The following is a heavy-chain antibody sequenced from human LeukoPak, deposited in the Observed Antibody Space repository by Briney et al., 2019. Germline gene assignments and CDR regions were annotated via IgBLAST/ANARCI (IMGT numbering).Heavy chain of an antibody. D-gene: IGHD6-19*01. CDR3: ARGVAGYHYYYYYGMDV. V-gene: IGHV4-34*01. Sequence: SETLSLTCAVYGGSFSGYYWSWIRQPPGKGLEWIGEINHSGSTNYNPSLKSRVTISVDTSKNQFSLKLSSVTAADTAVYYCARGVAGYHYYYYYGMDVWGQGTTVTVSS. CDR2: INHSGST. CDR1: GGSFSGYY. J-gene: IGHJ6*02.